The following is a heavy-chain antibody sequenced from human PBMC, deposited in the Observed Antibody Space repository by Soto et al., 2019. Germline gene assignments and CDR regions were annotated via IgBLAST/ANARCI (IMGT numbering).Heavy chain of an antibody. CDR3: ARGGTPIDY. CDR2: ISAYNGNT. CDR1: GYTFPNFG. Sequence: QDQLVQSGAEVKKPGASVKVSCKTSGYTFPNFGLSWVRQAPGQGLEWRVWISAYNGNTNYAQNFQGRVTMTTDTATSTAYMELRSLRSDDTAVYYCARGGTPIDYCGQGTLVTGS. D-gene: IGHD1-26*01. V-gene: IGHV1-18*01. J-gene: IGHJ4*02.